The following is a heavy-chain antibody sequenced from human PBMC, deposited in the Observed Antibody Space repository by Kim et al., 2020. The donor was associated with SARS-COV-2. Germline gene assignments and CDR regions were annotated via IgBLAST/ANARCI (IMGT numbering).Heavy chain of an antibody. CDR1: GFTFSSYS. V-gene: IGHV3-21*01. Sequence: GGSLRLSCAASGFTFSSYSMNWVRQAPGKGLEWVSSISSDSTYIFYADSVKGRFTISRDNAKNSLYLQMNSLRAEDTAVYYCARDLGSDTWGGYDYYGMDVWGQGTTVTVSS. CDR3: ARDLGSDTWGGYDYYGMDV. J-gene: IGHJ6*02. D-gene: IGHD3-10*01. CDR2: ISSDSTYI.